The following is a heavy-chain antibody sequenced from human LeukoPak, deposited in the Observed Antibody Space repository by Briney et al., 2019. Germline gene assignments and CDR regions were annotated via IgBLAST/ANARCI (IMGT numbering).Heavy chain of an antibody. J-gene: IGHJ4*02. V-gene: IGHV4-59*01. CDR2: TYYRGST. Sequence: VKPSETLSLTCTVSGGSISSYYWSWIRQPPGKGLEGIGYTYYRGSTNYNPSLKSRVTISVDTSKNQFSLKLSSVTAADTAVYYCARSPGALLWFGELFRGFDYWGQGTLVTVSS. CDR3: ARSPGALLWFGELFRGFDY. D-gene: IGHD3-10*01. CDR1: GGSISSYY.